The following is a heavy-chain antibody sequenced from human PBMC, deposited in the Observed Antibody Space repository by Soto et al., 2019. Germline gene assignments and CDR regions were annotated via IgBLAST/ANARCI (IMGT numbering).Heavy chain of an antibody. CDR2: IYYSGST. Sequence: SETLSLTCTVSGGSISSYYWSWTRQPPGKGLEWIGYIYYSGSTNYNPSLKSRVTISVDTSKNQFSLKLSSVTAPDTAVYYCAREISVAGTDTLDIWGHGTMGTVSS. D-gene: IGHD6-19*01. V-gene: IGHV4-59*01. CDR3: AREISVAGTDTLDI. J-gene: IGHJ3*02. CDR1: GGSISSYY.